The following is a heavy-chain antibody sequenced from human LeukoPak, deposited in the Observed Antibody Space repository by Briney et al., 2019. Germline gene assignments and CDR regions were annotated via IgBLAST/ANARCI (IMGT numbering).Heavy chain of an antibody. J-gene: IGHJ4*02. CDR2: MNPNSGNT. D-gene: IGHD1-14*01. Sequence: ASVKVSCKASGYTFTSYDINCVRQATGQGLGWMGGMNPNSGNTGYAQKFQGRVTMTRNTSISTAYTELSSLRSEDTAVHYCARGSLRSRTPRPDGYWGQGTLVTVSS. V-gene: IGHV1-8*01. CDR3: ARGSLRSRTPRPDGY. CDR1: GYTFTSYD.